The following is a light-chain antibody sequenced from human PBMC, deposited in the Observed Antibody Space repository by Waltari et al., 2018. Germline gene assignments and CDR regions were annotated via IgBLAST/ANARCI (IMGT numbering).Light chain of an antibody. J-gene: IGKJ2*01. CDR1: KSSVHSDGNTY. Sequence: DVVMTQSPLSLPVTLGQPASIPGRSSKSSVHSDGNTYSNWVQQRPCQSPRRLIYKVSKRDAGGPDRFSGSGSGTDFTLKISRVEAEDVGVYYCMQGSHWPRTFCQGTKLEI. CDR2: KVS. CDR3: MQGSHWPRT. V-gene: IGKV2-30*02.